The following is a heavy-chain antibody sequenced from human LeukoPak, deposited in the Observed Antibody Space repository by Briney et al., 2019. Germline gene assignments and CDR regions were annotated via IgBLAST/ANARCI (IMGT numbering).Heavy chain of an antibody. D-gene: IGHD1-26*01. CDR1: GGPISSYY. CDR3: ARRAIVGPLDY. V-gene: IGHV4-59*08. CDR2: IYYSGST. Sequence: SETLSLTCTVSGGPISSYYWSWIRQPPGKGLEWIGYIYYSGSTNYNPSLKSRVTISVDTSKNQFSLKLSSVTAADTAVYYCARRAIVGPLDYWGQGTLVTVSS. J-gene: IGHJ4*02.